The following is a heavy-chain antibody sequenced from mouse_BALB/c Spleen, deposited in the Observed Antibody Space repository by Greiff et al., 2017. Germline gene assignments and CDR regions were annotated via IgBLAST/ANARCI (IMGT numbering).Heavy chain of an antibody. CDR1: GYSITSDYA. CDR2: ISYSGST. CDR3: ARGFWFAY. J-gene: IGHJ3*01. Sequence: EVKLMESGPGLVKPSQSLSLTCTVTGYSITSDYAWNWIRQFPGNKLEWMGYISYSGSTSYNPSLKSRISITRDTSKNQFFLQLNSVTTEDTATYYCARGFWFAYWGQGTLVTVSA. V-gene: IGHV3-2*02.